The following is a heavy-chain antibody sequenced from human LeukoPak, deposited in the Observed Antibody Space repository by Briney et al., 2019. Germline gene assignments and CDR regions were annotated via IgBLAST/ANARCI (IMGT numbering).Heavy chain of an antibody. CDR2: INPSGGST. V-gene: IGHV1-46*01. Sequence: ASVKVSCKASRYTFTSYYMHWVRQAPGQGLEWMGLINPSGGSTSYAQKFQGRVTMTRDTSTSTVYMELSSLRSEDTAVYYCESGGNYDGSGSYYQDYWGQGTLVTVSS. D-gene: IGHD3-10*01. CDR3: ESGGNYDGSGSYYQDY. J-gene: IGHJ4*02. CDR1: RYTFTSYY.